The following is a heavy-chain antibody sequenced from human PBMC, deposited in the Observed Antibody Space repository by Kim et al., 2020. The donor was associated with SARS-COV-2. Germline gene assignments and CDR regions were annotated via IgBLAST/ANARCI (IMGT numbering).Heavy chain of an antibody. Sequence: GGSLRLSCAASGFTFTTYNMNWVRQAPGKGLEWISYISVTDAIYYADSVKGRFTISRDYAKNSLDLQMNSLRDEDTAVYYCARDWNWGIDVWGPVTLVTV. D-gene: IGHD3-16*01. CDR2: ISVTDAI. CDR3: ARDWNWGIDV. J-gene: IGHJ4*02. CDR1: GFTFTTYN. V-gene: IGHV3-48*02.